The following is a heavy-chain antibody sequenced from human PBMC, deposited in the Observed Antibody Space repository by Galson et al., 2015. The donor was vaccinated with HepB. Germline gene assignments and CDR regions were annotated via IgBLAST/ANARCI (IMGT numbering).Heavy chain of an antibody. V-gene: IGHV1-69*13. CDR3: ARDRRTAVVAYYYGMDV. D-gene: IGHD6-19*01. J-gene: IGHJ6*02. Sequence: SVKVSCKASGYTFTSYGISWVRQAPGQGLEWMGGIIPIFGTANYAQKFQGRVTITADESTSTAYMELSSLRSEDTAVYYCARDRRTAVVAYYYGMDVWGQGTTVTVSS. CDR1: GYTFTSYG. CDR2: IIPIFGTA.